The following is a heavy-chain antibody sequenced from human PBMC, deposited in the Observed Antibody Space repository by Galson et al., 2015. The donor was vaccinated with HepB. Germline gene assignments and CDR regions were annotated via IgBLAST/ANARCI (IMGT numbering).Heavy chain of an antibody. CDR3: ATGYSGYDWSTRGFDY. CDR1: GFTFSSYG. J-gene: IGHJ4*02. D-gene: IGHD5-12*01. CDR2: ISYDGSNK. Sequence: SLRLSCAASGFTFSSYGMHWVRQAPGKGLEWVAVISYDGSNKYYADSVKGRFTISRDNSKNTLYLQMNSLRAEDTAVYYCATGYSGYDWSTRGFDYWGQGTLVSVSS. V-gene: IGHV3-30*03.